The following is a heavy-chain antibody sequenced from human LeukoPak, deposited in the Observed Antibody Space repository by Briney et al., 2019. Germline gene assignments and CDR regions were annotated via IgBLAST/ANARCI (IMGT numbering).Heavy chain of an antibody. V-gene: IGHV4-61*02. CDR2: IYTSGST. CDR3: ARDNAAARLLYYMDV. Sequence: PSETLSLTCAVSGGSISSGSYYWSWIRQPAGKGLEWIGRIYTSGSTNYNPSLKSRVTMSVDTSKNQFSLKLSSVTAADTAVYYCARDNAAARLLYYMDVWGKGTTVTVSS. D-gene: IGHD6-6*01. J-gene: IGHJ6*03. CDR1: GGSISSGSYY.